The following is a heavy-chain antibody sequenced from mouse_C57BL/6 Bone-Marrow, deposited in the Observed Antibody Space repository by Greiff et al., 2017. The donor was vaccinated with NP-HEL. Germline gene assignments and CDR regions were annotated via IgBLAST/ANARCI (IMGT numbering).Heavy chain of an antibody. Sequence: QVQLQQPGAELVKPGASVKVSCKASGYTFTSYWMHWVKQRPGQGLEWIGRIHPSDSDTNYNQKLKGKATLTVDKSSSTAYMQLSILTSEDSAVYYCAITYYYGSSYPRYWYFDVWGTGTTVTVSS. D-gene: IGHD1-1*01. CDR1: GYTFTSYW. V-gene: IGHV1-74*01. CDR2: IHPSDSDT. CDR3: AITYYYGSSYPRYWYFDV. J-gene: IGHJ1*03.